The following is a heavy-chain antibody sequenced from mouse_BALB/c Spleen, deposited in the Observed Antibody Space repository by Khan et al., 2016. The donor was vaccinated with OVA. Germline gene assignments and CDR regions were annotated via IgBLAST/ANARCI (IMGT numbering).Heavy chain of an antibody. CDR1: GYTFINYW. CDR2: INPSTGYT. CDR3: ARGGLRGGFDY. J-gene: IGHJ2*01. D-gene: IGHD3-1*01. V-gene: IGHV1-7*01. Sequence: QVQLKESGAELAKPGASVKMSCKASGYTFINYWILWVKQRPGQGLEWIGYINPSTGYTEYNQNFKDKATLTADKSSSTAYMQLSSLTSEDSAVYYCARGGLRGGFDYWGQGTTLTVSS.